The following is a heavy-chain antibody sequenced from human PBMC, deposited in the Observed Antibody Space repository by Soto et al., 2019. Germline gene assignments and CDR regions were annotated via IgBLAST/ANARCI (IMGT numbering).Heavy chain of an antibody. CDR1: GFTFSSYS. J-gene: IGHJ6*02. Sequence: PGGSLRLSCAASGFTFSSYSMNWVRQAPGKGLEWVSSISSSSSYIYYADSVKGRFTISRDNAKNSLYLQMNSLRAEDTAVYYCAREQKYGYKEFRSPGAYYYYGMDVWGQGTTVTVSS. CDR2: ISSSSSYI. V-gene: IGHV3-21*01. CDR3: AREQKYGYKEFRSPGAYYYYGMDV. D-gene: IGHD5-18*01.